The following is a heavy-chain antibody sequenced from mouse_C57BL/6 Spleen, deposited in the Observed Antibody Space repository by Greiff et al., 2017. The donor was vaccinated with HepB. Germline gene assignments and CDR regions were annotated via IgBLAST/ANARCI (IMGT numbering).Heavy chain of an antibody. CDR2: IYPSDSET. Sequence: QVQLQQPGAELVRPGSSVKLSCKASGYTFTSYWMDWVKQRPGQGLEWIGNIYPSDSETHYNQKFKDKATLTVDKSSSTAYMQLSSLTSEDSAVYYCARFSTGTGYWGQGTTLTVSS. CDR1: GYTFTSYW. V-gene: IGHV1-61*01. J-gene: IGHJ2*01. D-gene: IGHD4-1*02. CDR3: ARFSTGTGY.